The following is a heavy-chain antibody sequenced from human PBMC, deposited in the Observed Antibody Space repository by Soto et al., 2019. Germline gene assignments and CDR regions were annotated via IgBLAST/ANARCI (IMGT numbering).Heavy chain of an antibody. Sequence: ASVKGSCKASGCTFTSDGISWVRQAPGQGLEWMGWISAYNGNTNYAQKLQGRVTMTTDTSTSTAYMELRSLRSDDTAVYYCARDRLMYYDFWSGYYSSGRRYNWFDPWGQGTLVTSPQ. CDR2: ISAYNGNT. D-gene: IGHD3-3*01. CDR3: ARDRLMYYDFWSGYYSSGRRYNWFDP. J-gene: IGHJ5*02. CDR1: GCTFTSDG. V-gene: IGHV1-18*01.